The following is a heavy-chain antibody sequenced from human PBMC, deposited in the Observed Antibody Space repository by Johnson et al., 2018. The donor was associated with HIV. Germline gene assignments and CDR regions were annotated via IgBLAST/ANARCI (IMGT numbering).Heavy chain of an antibody. Sequence: QVQLVESGGGVVQPGTSLRLSCAASGFTFTSFAMHWVRQAPGKGLEWVAFISYDGSNKYYADSVKGRFTISRDNSKNTLFLQMNSLRADDTAMYYCATSTASDALDIWGQGTMVTVSS. V-gene: IGHV3-30-3*01. D-gene: IGHD1-1*01. CDR2: ISYDGSNK. CDR1: GFTFTSFA. J-gene: IGHJ3*02. CDR3: ATSTASDALDI.